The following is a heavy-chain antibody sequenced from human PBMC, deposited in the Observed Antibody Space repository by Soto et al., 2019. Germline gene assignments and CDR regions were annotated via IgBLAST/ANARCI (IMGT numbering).Heavy chain of an antibody. CDR3: ARDEGDFWSGYYYPMDV. CDR2: IWYDGSNK. V-gene: IGHV3-33*01. CDR1: GFTFSSYG. J-gene: IGHJ6*03. Sequence: GGSLRLSCAASGFTFSSYGMHWVRQAPGKGLEWVAVIWYDGSNKYYADSVKGRFTISRDNSKNTLYLQMNSLRAEDTAVYYCARDEGDFWSGYYYPMDVWGKGTTVTVSS. D-gene: IGHD3-3*01.